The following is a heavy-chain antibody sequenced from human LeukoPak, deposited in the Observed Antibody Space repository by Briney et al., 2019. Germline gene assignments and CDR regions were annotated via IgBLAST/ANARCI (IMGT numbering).Heavy chain of an antibody. D-gene: IGHD4-17*01. CDR2: ISGSGYST. J-gene: IGHJ4*02. CDR3: AKQILTTVTPFDY. Sequence: GGSLRLSCAASGSTFSSYAMSWVRQAPGKGLEWVSAISGSGYSTYYADSVKGRFTISRDNSKDTLYLQMNSLRAEDTAVYYCAKQILTTVTPFDYWGQGTLVTVSS. CDR1: GSTFSSYA. V-gene: IGHV3-23*01.